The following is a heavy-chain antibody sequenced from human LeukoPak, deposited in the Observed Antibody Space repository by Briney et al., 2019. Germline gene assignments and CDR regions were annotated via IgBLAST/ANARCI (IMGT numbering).Heavy chain of an antibody. Sequence: GGSLRLSCAASGFTFSSYSMNWVRQAPGKGLEWVSSISSSSSYIYYADSVKGRFTISRDNAKNSLYLQMNSLRAEDTAVYYCARDRKDGYYYDSSGYYYALDYWGQGTLVTVSS. D-gene: IGHD3-22*01. J-gene: IGHJ4*02. CDR3: ARDRKDGYYYDSSGYYYALDY. CDR1: GFTFSSYS. V-gene: IGHV3-21*01. CDR2: ISSSSSYI.